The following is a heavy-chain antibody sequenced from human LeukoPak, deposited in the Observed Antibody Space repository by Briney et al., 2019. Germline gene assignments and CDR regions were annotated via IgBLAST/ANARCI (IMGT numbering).Heavy chain of an antibody. V-gene: IGHV4-39*02. J-gene: IGHJ3*02. Sequence: SETLSLTCTVSGGSISSNSYYWGWIRQPPGKGLEWIGSIYYSGSTYYNPSLKSRVTISVDTSKNQFSLKLSSVTAADTAVYYCAREWGGHIVVVTHDRASEAFDIWGQGTMVTVSS. CDR3: AREWGGHIVVVTHDRASEAFDI. D-gene: IGHD2-21*02. CDR2: IYYSGST. CDR1: GGSISSNSYY.